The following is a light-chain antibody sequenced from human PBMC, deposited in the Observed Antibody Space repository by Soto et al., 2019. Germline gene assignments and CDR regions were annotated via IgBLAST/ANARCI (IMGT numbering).Light chain of an antibody. CDR2: WAS. J-gene: IGKJ4*01. V-gene: IGKV4-1*01. Sequence: DIVMTQSPDSLAVSLGERATISCKSSQTISYTSINKTYLAWYQQRPGQPPKLLIYWASIRGSGVPDRLSGSGFGTDFTRSISSLQTEDVAVYYCQQYFSYPLTFGGGTKVDIK. CDR3: QQYFSYPLT. CDR1: QTISYTSINKTY.